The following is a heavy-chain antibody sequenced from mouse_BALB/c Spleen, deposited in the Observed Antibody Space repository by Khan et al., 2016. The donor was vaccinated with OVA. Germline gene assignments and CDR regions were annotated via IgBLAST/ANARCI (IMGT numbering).Heavy chain of an antibody. J-gene: IGHJ3*01. CDR3: TRGRVY. D-gene: IGHD3-3*01. CDR2: ISYSGST. CDR1: GYSITSDYA. V-gene: IGHV3-2*02. Sequence: VQLQAAGPGLVKTSQSLSPTCTVTGYSITSDYAWNWIRQFPGNKLEWMGSISYSGSTSYTPSLKSRISITRDTSKNQFFLQLNSVTTEDTATYYCTRGRVYWGQGTLVTVSA.